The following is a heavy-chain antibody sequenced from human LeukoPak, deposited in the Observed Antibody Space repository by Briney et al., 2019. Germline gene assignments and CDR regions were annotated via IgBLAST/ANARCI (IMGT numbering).Heavy chain of an antibody. V-gene: IGHV3-7*01. CDR3: ARLPVGKIDY. J-gene: IGHJ4*02. CDR2: IKQDGSEK. Sequence: GGSLRLPCAASGFTFTSHWMSWFRQAPGKGLEWVANIKQDGSEKYYVDSMKGRFTISRDNAKNSLHLQMNSLRAEDTAVCFCARLPVGKIDYWGQGTLVTVSS. CDR1: GFTFTSHW. D-gene: IGHD1-14*01.